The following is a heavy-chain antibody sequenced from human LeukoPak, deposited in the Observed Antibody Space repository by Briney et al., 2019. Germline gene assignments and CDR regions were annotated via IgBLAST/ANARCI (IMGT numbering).Heavy chain of an antibody. CDR2: IIPIFGTA. D-gene: IGHD3-9*01. V-gene: IGHV1-69*01. J-gene: IGHJ6*04. CDR1: GGTFSSYA. CDR3: ARATYYDILTSYYPPYYYYGMDV. Sequence: SVKVSCKASGGTFSSYAISWVRQAPGQGLEWMGGIIPIFGTANYAQKFQGRVTITADESTSTAYMELSSLRSEDTAVYYCARATYYDILTSYYPPYYYYGMDVWGKGTTVTVSS.